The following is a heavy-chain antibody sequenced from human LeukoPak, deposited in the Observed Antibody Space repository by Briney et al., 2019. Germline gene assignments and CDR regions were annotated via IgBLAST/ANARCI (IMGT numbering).Heavy chain of an antibody. D-gene: IGHD6-19*01. CDR2: ISTSSSYI. V-gene: IGHV3-21*01. J-gene: IGHJ4*02. Sequence: GGSLRLACGVSGFTFSSYSMNWVRQAPGKGLEWVSVISTSSSYIYYADSVKGRFTISRDNARNSLYLQMNSLRPEDTAVYYCASQTTRRLPIAVADYFDYWGQGTLVTVSS. CDR1: GFTFSSYS. CDR3: ASQTTRRLPIAVADYFDY.